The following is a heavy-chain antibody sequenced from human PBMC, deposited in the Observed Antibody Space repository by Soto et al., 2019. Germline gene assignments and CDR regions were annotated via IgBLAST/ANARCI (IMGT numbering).Heavy chain of an antibody. D-gene: IGHD3-3*01. Sequence: QITLNESGPTQVKPRQTLTLTCTFSGFSLTTSGVGVGWIRQSPGKAPEWLALIYWDDDKRYSPSLKSRLTITKDTSKKHPAITMRDLAPANTATYYCPHRVLRTVFGLITMTPTNFHFGGRGTPVAVS. CDR2: IYWDDDK. J-gene: IGHJ4*02. CDR1: GFSLTTSGVG. V-gene: IGHV2-5*02. CDR3: PHRVLRTVFGLITMTPTNFHF.